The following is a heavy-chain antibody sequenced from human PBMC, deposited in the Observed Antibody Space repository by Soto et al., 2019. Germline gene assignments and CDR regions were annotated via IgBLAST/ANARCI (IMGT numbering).Heavy chain of an antibody. CDR2: INHSGST. V-gene: IGHV4-34*01. CDR3: AIRGHGGKLGYFDY. CDR1: GGSFSGYY. Sequence: QVQLQQWGAGLLKPSETLSLTCAVYGGSFSGYYWSWIRQPPGKGMEWIGEINHSGSTNYNSSLKSRVTKSVDTSKNQFSLKLSSVTAAHTAVYYCAIRGHGGKLGYFDYWGQGTLVTVSS. J-gene: IGHJ4*02. D-gene: IGHD2-15*01.